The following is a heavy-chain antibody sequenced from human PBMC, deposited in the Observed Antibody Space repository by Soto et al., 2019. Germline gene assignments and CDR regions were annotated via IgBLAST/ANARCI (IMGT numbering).Heavy chain of an antibody. CDR3: VRDFGRYFRSGYMDV. CDR2: INEDSTYI. D-gene: IGHD3-9*01. J-gene: IGHJ6*03. Sequence: EVRLVGSGGGLVKPGGSLRLSCAASGFTFSAFSMNWVRQAPGKGLEWLSSINEDSTYIYYGDSLRDRSTISRDNAKDSLYLQIDSLRAEDTAVYYCVRDFGRYFRSGYMDVWGDGATVIVS. V-gene: IGHV3-21*02. CDR1: GFTFSAFS.